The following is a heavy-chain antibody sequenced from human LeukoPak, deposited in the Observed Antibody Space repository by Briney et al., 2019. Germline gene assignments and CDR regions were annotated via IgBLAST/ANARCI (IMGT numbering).Heavy chain of an antibody. CDR1: GYTFTSYD. V-gene: IGHV1-8*01. D-gene: IGHD5-18*01. Sequence: ASVKVSCKASGYTFTSYDINWVRQATGQGLEWMGWMNPNSGNTGYAQKFQDRVTMTRNTPISTAYMELSSLRSEDTAVYYCAKRGYGYGEFDYWGQGTLVTVSS. CDR3: AKRGYGYGEFDY. J-gene: IGHJ4*02. CDR2: MNPNSGNT.